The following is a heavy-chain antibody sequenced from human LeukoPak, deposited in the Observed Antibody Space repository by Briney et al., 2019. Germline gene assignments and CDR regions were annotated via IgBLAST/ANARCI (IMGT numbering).Heavy chain of an antibody. CDR3: ATDRWYYDSSGQNLKKWFDP. Sequence: GASVKVSCKVSGYTLTELSMHWVRQAPGKGLEWMGGFDPEDGETIYAQKFQGRVTMTEDTSTDTAYMELSSLRSEDTAVYYCATDRWYYDSSGQNLKKWFDPWGQGTLVTVSS. CDR1: GYTLTELS. J-gene: IGHJ5*02. V-gene: IGHV1-24*01. CDR2: FDPEDGET. D-gene: IGHD3-22*01.